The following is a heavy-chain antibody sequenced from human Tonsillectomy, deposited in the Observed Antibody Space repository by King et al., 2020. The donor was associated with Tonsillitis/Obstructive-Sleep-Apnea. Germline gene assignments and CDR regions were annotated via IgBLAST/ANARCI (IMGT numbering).Heavy chain of an antibody. Sequence: VQLQQWGAGLLKPSETLSLTCAVYGGSFSGYYWSWIRQPPGKGLEWIGEITHSGSTYYSPSLKSRVTISLDTSKNQFSLKLGSVTAADTAVYYCARAPRNYCSVCVCYSWWFDPWGQGTLVTVSS. CDR2: ITHSGST. CDR1: GGSFSGYY. J-gene: IGHJ5*02. CDR3: ARAPRNYCSVCVCYSWWFDP. V-gene: IGHV4-34*01. D-gene: IGHD2-15*01.